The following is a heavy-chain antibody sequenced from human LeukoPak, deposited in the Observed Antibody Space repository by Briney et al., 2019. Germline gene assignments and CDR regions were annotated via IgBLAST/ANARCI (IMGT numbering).Heavy chain of an antibody. CDR2: ISAHNGNT. J-gene: IGHJ4*02. V-gene: IGHV1-18*01. CDR1: GYTFTSYG. D-gene: IGHD3-10*01. CDR3: ARDHRITMVRGVIITTPIDY. Sequence: ASVKVSCKASGYTFTSYGISWVRQAPGQGLEWMGWISAHNGNTNYAQKLQGRVTMTTDTSTSTAYMELRSLRSDDTAVYYCARDHRITMVRGVIITTPIDYWGQGTLVTVSS.